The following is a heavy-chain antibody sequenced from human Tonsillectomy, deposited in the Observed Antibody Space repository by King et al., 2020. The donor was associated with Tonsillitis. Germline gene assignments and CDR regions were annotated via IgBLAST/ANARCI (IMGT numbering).Heavy chain of an antibody. V-gene: IGHV3-49*04. CDR1: GFTFGDYA. D-gene: IGHD6-6*01. CDR2: IRSKAYGGTT. J-gene: IGHJ4*02. Sequence: QLVQSGGGLVQPGRSLRLSCTASGFTFGDYAMSWVRQAPGKGLEWVGFIRSKAYGGTTQYAASVKGRFTISRDDSKNIAYLQMNSLKTEDTAVYYCIRVRATIAARFFDYWGQGTLVTVSS. CDR3: IRVRATIAARFFDY.